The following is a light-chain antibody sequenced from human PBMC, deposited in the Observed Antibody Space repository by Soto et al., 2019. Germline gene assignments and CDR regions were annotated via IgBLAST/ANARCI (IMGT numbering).Light chain of an antibody. V-gene: IGKV3-20*01. CDR3: HQYGSSPFT. CDR2: GAS. CDR1: ESVSSSY. Sequence: ESVLTQSPGTLSLSSGERATLSCRASESVSSSYLAWYQQKPGQAPRLLIYGASSRATGIPDRFSGSGSGADFTLTISRLEPEDFAVYYCHQYGSSPFTFGPGTKVDIK. J-gene: IGKJ3*01.